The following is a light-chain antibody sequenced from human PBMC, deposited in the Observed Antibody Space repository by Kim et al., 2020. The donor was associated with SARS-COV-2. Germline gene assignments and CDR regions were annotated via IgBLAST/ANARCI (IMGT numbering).Light chain of an antibody. V-gene: IGLV10-54*01. CDR1: RNNVGNQG. CDR3: SAWDSSLSAWV. J-gene: IGLJ3*02. Sequence: QTAKITWTGNRNNVGNQGAAWLQQHQGHPPKLLSYRNNNRPSGISERLSASRSGNTASLTITRLQPEDEADYYCSAWDSSLSAWVFGGGTQLTVL. CDR2: RNN.